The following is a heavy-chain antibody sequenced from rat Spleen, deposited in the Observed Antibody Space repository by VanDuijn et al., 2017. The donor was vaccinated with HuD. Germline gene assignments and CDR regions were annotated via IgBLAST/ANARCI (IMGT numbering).Heavy chain of an antibody. V-gene: IGHV5-46*01. Sequence: EVQLVESGGGLAQPGRSLKLSCGVSGFTFSNSALAWVRQAPTKGLEWVSSVSPSGGVIYYRDSVKGRFTVSRDNAKTTLYLQMNSLRSEDTATYYCTREETLYWYFDFWGPGTMVTVSS. D-gene: IGHD3-4*01. CDR3: TREETLYWYFDF. CDR1: GFTFSNSA. J-gene: IGHJ1*01. CDR2: VSPSGGVI.